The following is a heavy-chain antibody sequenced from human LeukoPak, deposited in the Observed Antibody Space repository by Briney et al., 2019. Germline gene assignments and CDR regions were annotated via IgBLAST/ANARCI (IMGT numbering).Heavy chain of an antibody. J-gene: IGHJ4*02. CDR2: ISGSGGST. CDR1: GFTFSSYA. CDR3: ANPVSGGGLQYGYYFDY. Sequence: GGSLRLSCAASGFTFSSYAMSWVCQAPGKGLEWVSAISGSGGSTYYANSVKGRFTISRDNSKNTLYLQMNSLRAEDTAVYYCANPVSGGGLQYGYYFDYWGQGTLVTVSS. D-gene: IGHD4-11*01. V-gene: IGHV3-23*01.